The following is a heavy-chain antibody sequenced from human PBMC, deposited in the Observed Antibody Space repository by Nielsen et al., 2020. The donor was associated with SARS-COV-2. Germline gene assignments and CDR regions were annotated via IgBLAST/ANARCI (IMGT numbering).Heavy chain of an antibody. V-gene: IGHV1-46*01. Sequence: ASVKVSCKASGYTFTSYYMHWVRQAPGQGLEWMGIINPSGGSTSYAQKFQGRVTMTRDTSTSTVYMELSSLRSEDTAVYYCAGDEVHDYGGTYYFDYWGQGTLVTVSS. CDR3: AGDEVHDYGGTYYFDY. CDR1: GYTFTSYY. J-gene: IGHJ4*02. CDR2: INPSGGST. D-gene: IGHD4-23*01.